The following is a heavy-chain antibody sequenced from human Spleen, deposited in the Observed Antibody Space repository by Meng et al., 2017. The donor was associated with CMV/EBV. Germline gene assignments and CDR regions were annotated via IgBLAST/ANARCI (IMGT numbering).Heavy chain of an antibody. Sequence: GSLRLSCTVSGYSISSGYYWGWIRQPPGKGLEWIGSIYHSGSTYYNPSLKRRVTISVDTSKNQFSLKLSSVTAADTAVYYCARDEPYCSSTSCYTDYWGQRPLVTVSS. CDR1: GYSISSGYY. J-gene: IGHJ4*02. V-gene: IGHV4-38-2*02. CDR3: ARDEPYCSSTSCYTDY. CDR2: IYHSGST. D-gene: IGHD2-2*02.